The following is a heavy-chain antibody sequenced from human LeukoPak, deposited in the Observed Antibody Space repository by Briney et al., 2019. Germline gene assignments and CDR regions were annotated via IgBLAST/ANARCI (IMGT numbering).Heavy chain of an antibody. D-gene: IGHD6-19*01. V-gene: IGHV3-33*01. J-gene: IGHJ2*01. Sequence: GGSLRLSCAASGFTFSSYGMHWVRQAPGKGLGWVAVIWYDGSNKYYADSVKGRFTISRDNSKNTLYLQMNSLRAEDTAVYYCAREVAVAGRTGYFDLWGRGTLVTDSS. CDR3: AREVAVAGRTGYFDL. CDR2: IWYDGSNK. CDR1: GFTFSSYG.